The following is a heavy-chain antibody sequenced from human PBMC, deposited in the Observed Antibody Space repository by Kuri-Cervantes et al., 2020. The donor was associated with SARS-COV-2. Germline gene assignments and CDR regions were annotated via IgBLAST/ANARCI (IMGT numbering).Heavy chain of an antibody. D-gene: IGHD6-6*01. CDR3: AKDYYSSSSNYFDY. J-gene: IGHJ4*02. Sequence: GGSLRLSCAASGFIFSSHSMNWVRQAPGKGLEWVSYISSSSSTIYYADSVKGRFTISRDNSKNTLYLQMNSLRAEDTAVYYCAKDYYSSSSNYFDYWGQGTLVTVSS. V-gene: IGHV3-48*01. CDR1: GFIFSSHS. CDR2: ISSSSSTI.